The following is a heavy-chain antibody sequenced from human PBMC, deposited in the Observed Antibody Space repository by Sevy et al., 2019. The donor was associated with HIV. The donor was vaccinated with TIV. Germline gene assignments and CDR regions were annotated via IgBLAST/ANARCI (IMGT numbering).Heavy chain of an antibody. CDR1: GFTFSSYW. V-gene: IGHV3-74*01. J-gene: IGHJ3*02. Sequence: GGSLRLSCAASGFTFSSYWMHWVRQAPGKGLVWVSRINSDGSGTSYVDAVKGRFTISRDNAKNTLYLQMNSLRDEDTAVYYCARDRCSSTSCYVDAFDIWGQGTMVTVSS. D-gene: IGHD2-2*01. CDR3: ARDRCSSTSCYVDAFDI. CDR2: INSDGSGT.